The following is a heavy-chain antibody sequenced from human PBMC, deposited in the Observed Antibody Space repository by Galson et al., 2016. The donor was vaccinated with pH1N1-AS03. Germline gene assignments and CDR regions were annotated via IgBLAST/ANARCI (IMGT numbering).Heavy chain of an antibody. J-gene: IGHJ2*01. D-gene: IGHD1-14*01. V-gene: IGHV1-2*02. CDR3: ARGPQEEITDSLWLRVPANWYFDL. CDR2: INPNSGGT. CDR1: GYTFTGYY. Sequence: SCKASGYTFTGYYIQWVRQAPGQGLEWMGWINPNSGGTNYAQKFHGRVTMTRDTSISTAYMELNRLRSDDTAVYYCARGPQEEITDSLWLRVPANWYFDLWGRGTLVSVSS.